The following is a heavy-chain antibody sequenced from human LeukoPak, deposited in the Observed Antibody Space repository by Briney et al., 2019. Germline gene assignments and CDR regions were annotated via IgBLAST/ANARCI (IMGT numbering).Heavy chain of an antibody. J-gene: IGHJ2*01. D-gene: IGHD4-17*01. CDR2: IYYRGST. CDR1: GGSISTYY. V-gene: IGHV4-59*01. Sequence: SENLSLTCTVSGGSISTYYWSWIRQPPGKGLEWIGYIYYRGSTSYNPSLKSRVTILVDTSKNQFSLNLSSVTAADTAVYYCARGGYTTGGYWYLDLWGRGTLVTASS. CDR3: ARGGYTTGGYWYLDL.